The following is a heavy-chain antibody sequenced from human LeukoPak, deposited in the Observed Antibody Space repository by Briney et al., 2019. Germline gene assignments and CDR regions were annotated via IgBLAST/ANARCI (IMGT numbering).Heavy chain of an antibody. CDR1: GYTFTSYG. CDR2: ISGYNGNT. J-gene: IGHJ4*02. V-gene: IGHV1-18*01. CDR3: ARDLASGWDTGSGY. Sequence: AAVKVSCKASGYTFTSYGISWVRQAPGQGLEWMGWISGYNGNTHYAQKFQDRVAMTTDTSTSTAYMELRSLSSDDTAIYYCARDLASGWDTGSGYWGQGTLVTVSS. D-gene: IGHD6-19*01.